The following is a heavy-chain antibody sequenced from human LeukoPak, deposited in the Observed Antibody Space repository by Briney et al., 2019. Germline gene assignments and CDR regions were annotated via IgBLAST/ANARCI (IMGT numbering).Heavy chain of an antibody. CDR1: GGSITRSICY. CDR2: ISYSWRT. J-gene: IGHJ3*01. V-gene: IGHV4-39*01. D-gene: IGHD3-16*01. Sequence: SETLSLTCTFSGGSITRSICYWRWIRQPPGQGLECIGTISYSWRTYYRPSLKSRVTISIDSSKNKFSMRVTSVSAADTGVYYCARILAAPSYGIDFWGQGTMLTVSS. CDR3: ARILAAPSYGIDF.